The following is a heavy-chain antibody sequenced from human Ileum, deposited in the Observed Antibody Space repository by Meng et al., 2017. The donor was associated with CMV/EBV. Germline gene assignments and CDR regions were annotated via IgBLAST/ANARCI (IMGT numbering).Heavy chain of an antibody. CDR2: IIPILGIA. CDR1: GGTFSSYT. J-gene: IGHJ4*02. V-gene: IGHV1-69*02. CDR3: AGGGWGVAADGSDY. D-gene: IGHD6-13*01. Sequence: SVKVSCKASGGTFSSYTISWVRQAPGQGLEWMGRIIPILGIANYAQKFQGRVTITADKSTSTAYMELSSLRSKDTAVYYCAGGGWGVAADGSDYWGEGTMVTVSS.